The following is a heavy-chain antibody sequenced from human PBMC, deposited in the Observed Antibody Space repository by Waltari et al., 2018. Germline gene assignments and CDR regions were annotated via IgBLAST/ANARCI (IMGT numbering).Heavy chain of an antibody. Sequence: QVQLVQSGAAVKKPGSSVKVSCKASGGTFSSYAISWVRQAPGKGLEWMGGIIPIFGTANYAQKFQGRVTITADESTSTAYMELSSLRSEDTAVYYCARDLGKGFWSGYYGYGMDVWGQGTTVTVSS. D-gene: IGHD3-3*01. CDR1: GGTFSSYA. CDR2: IIPIFGTA. V-gene: IGHV1-69*01. J-gene: IGHJ6*02. CDR3: ARDLGKGFWSGYYGYGMDV.